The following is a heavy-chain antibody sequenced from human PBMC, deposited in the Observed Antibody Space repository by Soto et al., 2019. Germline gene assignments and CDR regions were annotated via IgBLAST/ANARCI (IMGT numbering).Heavy chain of an antibody. Sequence: QVQLQESGPGLVKPSQTLSLTCTVSGGSISSGGYYWSWIRQHPGKGLEWIGYIYYSGSTYYNPSLRSRVTITVDTSKNQLSLKLSTVTAADTAVNTCARVSGSDPHHRMDVWGQGTTATVSS. CDR2: IYYSGST. CDR3: ARVSGSDPHHRMDV. V-gene: IGHV4-31*03. J-gene: IGHJ6*02. CDR1: GGSISSGGYY. D-gene: IGHD2-21*02.